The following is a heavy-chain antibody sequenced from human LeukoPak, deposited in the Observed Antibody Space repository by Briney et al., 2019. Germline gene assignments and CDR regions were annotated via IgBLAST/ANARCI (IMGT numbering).Heavy chain of an antibody. Sequence: GGSLRLSCAASGFTFTSYTMNWVRQAPGKGLEWVSSISSSSSYIYYADSVKGRFTISRDNAKNSLYLQMNSLRAEDTAVYYCARGFDSSGYYGRDYFDYWGQGTLVTVSS. CDR1: GFTFTSYT. CDR2: ISSSSSYI. D-gene: IGHD3-22*01. J-gene: IGHJ4*02. V-gene: IGHV3-21*06. CDR3: ARGFDSSGYYGRDYFDY.